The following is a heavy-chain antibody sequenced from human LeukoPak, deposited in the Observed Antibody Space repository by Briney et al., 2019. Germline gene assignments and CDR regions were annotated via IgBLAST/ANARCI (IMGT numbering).Heavy chain of an antibody. CDR3: AKTGVWRSELSDFDY. Sequence: GGSLRLSCAASGFTFSSYAMSWVRQAPGKGLEWVPAISYSGGDTYYADSVKSRFTISRDNSKNTLYLQMNSLRAEDTAVYYCAKTGVWRSELSDFDYWGQGTLVTVSS. V-gene: IGHV3-23*01. J-gene: IGHJ4*02. CDR1: GFTFSSYA. D-gene: IGHD1-26*01. CDR2: ISYSGGDT.